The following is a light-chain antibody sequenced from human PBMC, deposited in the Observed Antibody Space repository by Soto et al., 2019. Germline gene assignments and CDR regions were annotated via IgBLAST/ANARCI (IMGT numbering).Light chain of an antibody. Sequence: QSALTQPASVSASPGQSITISCTGTSSDVGGYKFVSWYQHHPGKAPKLMIYEVNHRPSGVSNRFSGSKSGNTASLTISCLQREDEADYYCLSYTSASTWVFGGGTKLTVL. J-gene: IGLJ3*02. CDR2: EVN. V-gene: IGLV2-14*01. CDR3: LSYTSASTWV. CDR1: SSDVGGYKF.